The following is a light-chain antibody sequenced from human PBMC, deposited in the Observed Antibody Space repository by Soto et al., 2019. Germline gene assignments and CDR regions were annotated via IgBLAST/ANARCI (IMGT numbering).Light chain of an antibody. V-gene: IGKV1-27*01. CDR3: QHYCSSPLS. J-gene: IGKJ4*02. Sequence: DIQMTQSPSSLSASVGDRVTITCRASQGIDHSLSWYQQKPGKVPKLLLYSASTLKSGVTSRFSGSGSGTDFTLSISRLEPEDFAVYYCQHYCSSPLSVGGGTKVEIK. CDR1: QGIDHS. CDR2: SAS.